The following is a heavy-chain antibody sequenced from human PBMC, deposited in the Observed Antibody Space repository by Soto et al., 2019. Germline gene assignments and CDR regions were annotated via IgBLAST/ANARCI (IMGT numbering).Heavy chain of an antibody. CDR2: ISYDGSNK. Sequence: QVQLVESGGGVVQPGRSLRLSCAASGFTFSSYGMHWVRQAPGKGLEWVAVISYDGSNKYYADSVKGRFTISRDNSKNTLYLRMNSLRAEDTAVYYCAKAWGTDYGGRCGAFDIWGQGTMVTVSS. CDR3: AKAWGTDYGGRCGAFDI. D-gene: IGHD4-17*01. V-gene: IGHV3-30*18. CDR1: GFTFSSYG. J-gene: IGHJ3*02.